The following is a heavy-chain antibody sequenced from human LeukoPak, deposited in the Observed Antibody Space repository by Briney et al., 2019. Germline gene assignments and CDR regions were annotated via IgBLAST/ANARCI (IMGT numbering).Heavy chain of an antibody. CDR2: INHSGST. CDR1: GGSISSGGYY. D-gene: IGHD1-26*01. CDR3: ARLVWSGSYPWFDP. V-gene: IGHV4-34*01. J-gene: IGHJ5*02. Sequence: PSETLSLTCAVSGGSISSGGYYWSWIRQPPGKGLEWIGEINHSGSTNYNPSLKSRVTISVDTSKNQFSLKLSSVTAADTAVYYCARLVWSGSYPWFDPWGQGTLVTVSS.